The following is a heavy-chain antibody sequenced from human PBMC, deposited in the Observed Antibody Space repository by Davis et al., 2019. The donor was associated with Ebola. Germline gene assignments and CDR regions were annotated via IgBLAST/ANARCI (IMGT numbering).Heavy chain of an antibody. V-gene: IGHV3-30*03. CDR2: ISYDGSNK. CDR3: ARATGADY. D-gene: IGHD1-1*01. CDR1: GFTFSSYG. J-gene: IGHJ4*02. Sequence: SLKISCVASGFTFSSYGMHWVRQAPGKGLEWVAVISYDGSNKYYADSVKGRFTISRDNSKNTLYLQMNSLRAEDTAVYYCARATGADYWGQGTLVTVSS.